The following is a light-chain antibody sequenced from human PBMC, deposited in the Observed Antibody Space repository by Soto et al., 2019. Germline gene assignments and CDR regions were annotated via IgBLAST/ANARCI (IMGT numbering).Light chain of an antibody. Sequence: EIVLTQSPGTLSLSPGERATLSCRASQSVSSSSLAWYQQKPGQAPRPLIYGSSRRATGIPDRFSGSGSGTDFTLTISRLEPEDFAVYYCQHYGTSPPWTFGQGTKVEIK. CDR3: QHYGTSPPWT. CDR2: GSS. J-gene: IGKJ1*01. CDR1: QSVSSSS. V-gene: IGKV3-20*01.